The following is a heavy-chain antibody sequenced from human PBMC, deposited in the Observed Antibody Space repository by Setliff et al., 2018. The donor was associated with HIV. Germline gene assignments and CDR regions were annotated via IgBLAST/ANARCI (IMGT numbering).Heavy chain of an antibody. Sequence: ASVKVSCKASGYTFTNYGIAWVRQAPGQGLERMGWISAYNGYTNYAQNLQGRVTMTTDTSTKTGYMELRSLTSNDTAVYYCARERGPYSSSFNFDHWGQGTQVTVSS. J-gene: IGHJ4*02. CDR2: ISAYNGYT. CDR3: ARERGPYSSSFNFDH. V-gene: IGHV1-18*01. CDR1: GYTFTNYG. D-gene: IGHD6-13*01.